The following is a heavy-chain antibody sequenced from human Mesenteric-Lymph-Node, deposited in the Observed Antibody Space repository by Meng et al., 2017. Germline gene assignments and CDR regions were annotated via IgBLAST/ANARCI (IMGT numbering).Heavy chain of an antibody. CDR2: ISYDGSNK. D-gene: IGHD3-9*01. CDR3: AKDRAYYDMLTGYYNNAADY. Sequence: GESLKISCAASGFTFSSYAMHWVRQAPGKGLEWVAVISYDGSNKYYADAVKGRFTISRDNAKNTLYLQMNSLRAEDTAVYYCAKDRAYYDMLTGYYNNAADYWGQGTLVTVSS. V-gene: IGHV3-30*04. CDR1: GFTFSSYA. J-gene: IGHJ4*02.